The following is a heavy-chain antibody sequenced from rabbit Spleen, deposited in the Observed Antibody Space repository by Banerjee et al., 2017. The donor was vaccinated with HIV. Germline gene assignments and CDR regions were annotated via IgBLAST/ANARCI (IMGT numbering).Heavy chain of an antibody. D-gene: IGHD1-1*01. CDR3: ARDTRSSFSSYGMDL. CDR2: IDTGSSGFT. CDR1: GVSFSSSSY. V-gene: IGHV1S40*01. J-gene: IGHJ6*01. Sequence: QPLEESGGDLVKPGASRTLTFTASGVSFSSSSYMSGVRQAPGKGLDWIACIDTGSSGFTYFATWAKGRFTCSKTSSTTVSLQMTRLTAADTATYFCARDTRSSFSSYGMDLLAPWTPVTVS.